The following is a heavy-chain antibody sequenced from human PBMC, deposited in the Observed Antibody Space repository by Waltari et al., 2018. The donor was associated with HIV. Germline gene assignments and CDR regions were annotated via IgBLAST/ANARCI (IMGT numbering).Heavy chain of an antibody. D-gene: IGHD5-18*01. Sequence: VESGGGLVQPGGSLRLSCAASGFTVSSNYMSWVRQAPGKGLEWVSVIYTGGSTYYADSVKGRFTISRDNSKNTLYLQMNSLRAEDTAVYYCASPDTTMVHGHYYFYHMDVWGQGTTVTVSS. CDR3: ASPDTTMVHGHYYFYHMDV. CDR2: IYTGGST. V-gene: IGHV3-66*01. J-gene: IGHJ6*02. CDR1: GFTVSSNY.